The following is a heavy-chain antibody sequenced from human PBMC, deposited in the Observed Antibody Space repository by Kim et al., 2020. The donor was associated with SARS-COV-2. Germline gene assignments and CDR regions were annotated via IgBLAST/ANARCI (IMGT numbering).Heavy chain of an antibody. CDR3: AREGKEESYGWEGYGMDV. Sequence: GGSLRLSCAASGFTFSSYEMNWVRQAPGKGLEWVSYISSSGSTIYYADSVKGRFTISRDNAKNSLYLQMNSLRAEDTAVYYCAREGKEESYGWEGYGMDVWGQGTTVTVSS. CDR1: GFTFSSYE. V-gene: IGHV3-48*03. D-gene: IGHD5-18*01. J-gene: IGHJ6*02. CDR2: ISSSGSTI.